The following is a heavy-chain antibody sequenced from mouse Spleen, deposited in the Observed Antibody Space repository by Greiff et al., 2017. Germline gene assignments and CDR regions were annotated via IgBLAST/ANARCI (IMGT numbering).Heavy chain of an antibody. Sequence: EVKLMESGGGLVKPGGSLKLSCAASGFTFSDYGMHWVRQAPEKGLEWVAYISSGSSTIYYADTVKGRFTISRDNAKNTLFLQMTSLRSEDTAMYYCAIDALDYWGQGTTLTVSS. CDR2: ISSGSSTI. J-gene: IGHJ2*01. CDR1: GFTFSDYG. D-gene: IGHD2-3*01. CDR3: AIDALDY. V-gene: IGHV5-17*01.